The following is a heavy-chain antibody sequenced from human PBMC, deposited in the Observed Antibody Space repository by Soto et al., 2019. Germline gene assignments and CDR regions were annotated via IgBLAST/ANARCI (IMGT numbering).Heavy chain of an antibody. J-gene: IGHJ5*02. CDR1: GFSLSTSGVG. CDR2: IYWDDDK. CDR3: AQRGPHRNGGYSGSGNGFAP. Sequence: SGPTLVNPTQTLTLTCTFSGFSLSTSGVGVGWIRQPPGKALEWLALIYWDDDKRYSPSLKSRLTITKDTSKNQVVLTMTNMDPGDTATYYWAQRGPHRNGGYSGSGNGFAPGGKETLVTVSS. V-gene: IGHV2-5*02. D-gene: IGHD6-13*01.